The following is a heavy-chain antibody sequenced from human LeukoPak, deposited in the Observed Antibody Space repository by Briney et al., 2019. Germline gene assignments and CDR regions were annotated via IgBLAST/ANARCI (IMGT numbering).Heavy chain of an antibody. V-gene: IGHV4-30-4*01. CDR2: IYYSGST. J-gene: IGHJ6*02. Sequence: PSETLSLTCTVSGGSISSGDCYWSWIRQPPGKGLEWIGYIYYSGSTYYNPSLKSRVTISVDTSKNQFSLKLSSVTAADTAVYYCARGGGLPHYYYYGMDVWGQGTTVTVSS. D-gene: IGHD3-16*01. CDR3: ARGGGLPHYYYYGMDV. CDR1: GGSISSGDCY.